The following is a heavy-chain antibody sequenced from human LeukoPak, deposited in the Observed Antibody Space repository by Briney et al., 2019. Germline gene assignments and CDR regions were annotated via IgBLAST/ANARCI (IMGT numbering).Heavy chain of an antibody. CDR2: INHSGST. Sequence: SETLSLTCTVSGGSISSYYWSWIRQPPGKGLEWIGEINHSGSTNYNPSLKSRVTISVDTSKNQFSLKLSSVTAADTAVYYCARARTHDYSNYRLYYYYYYMDVWGKGTTVTVSS. V-gene: IGHV4-34*01. CDR3: ARARTHDYSNYRLYYYYYYMDV. J-gene: IGHJ6*03. D-gene: IGHD4-11*01. CDR1: GGSISSYY.